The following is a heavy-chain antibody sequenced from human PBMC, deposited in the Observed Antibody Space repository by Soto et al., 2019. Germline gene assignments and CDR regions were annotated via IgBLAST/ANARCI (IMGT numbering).Heavy chain of an antibody. CDR3: ARLYHLAAANNWFDP. Sequence: SVKVSCKASGANFSSYTISWVRQAPGQGLEWMGGIIPIFGTANYAQKFQGRVTITADESTSTAYMELSSLRSEDTAVYYCARLYHLAAANNWFDPWGQGTLVTVSS. D-gene: IGHD6-13*01. J-gene: IGHJ5*02. V-gene: IGHV1-69*13. CDR1: GANFSSYT. CDR2: IIPIFGTA.